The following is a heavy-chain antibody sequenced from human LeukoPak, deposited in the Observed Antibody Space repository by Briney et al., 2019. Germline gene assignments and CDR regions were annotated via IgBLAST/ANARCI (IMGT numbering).Heavy chain of an antibody. CDR1: GGSISSYY. Sequence: SETLSLTCTVSGGSISSYYWSWIRQPAGKGLEWIGRTYTSGSTNYNPSLKSRVTMSVDTSKNQFSLKLSSVTAADTAVYYCARAPVGVIPTDYYYYYMDVWGKGTTVTVSS. CDR2: TYTSGST. J-gene: IGHJ6*03. V-gene: IGHV4-4*07. D-gene: IGHD4-23*01. CDR3: ARAPVGVIPTDYYYYYMDV.